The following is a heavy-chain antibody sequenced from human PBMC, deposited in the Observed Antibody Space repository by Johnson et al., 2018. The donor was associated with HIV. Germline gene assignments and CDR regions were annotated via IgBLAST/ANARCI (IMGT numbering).Heavy chain of an antibody. CDR1: GFTFSSYA. CDR2: ISYDGSNK. Sequence: QVQLVESGGGVVQPGRSLRLSCAASGFTFSSYAMHWVRQAPGKGLEWVAVISYDGSNKYYADSVKGRFTISRDNSKNTLYLQMNSLRAEDTAVYYCARVRAGIAAAGRGDDICGQGTMVTVSS. V-gene: IGHV3-30-3*01. D-gene: IGHD6-13*01. J-gene: IGHJ3*02. CDR3: ARVRAGIAAAGRGDDI.